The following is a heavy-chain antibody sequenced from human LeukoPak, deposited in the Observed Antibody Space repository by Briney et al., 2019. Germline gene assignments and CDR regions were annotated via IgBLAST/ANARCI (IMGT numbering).Heavy chain of an antibody. CDR3: ARAKSVLWSYFDY. D-gene: IGHD3-10*01. Sequence: TLSLTCTVYGGSISSGGYYWSWIRQHPGKGLEWIGYIYYSGSTYYNPSLKSRVTISVDTSKNQFSLKLSSVTAADTAVYYCARAKSVLWSYFDYWGQGTLVTVSS. V-gene: IGHV4-31*03. J-gene: IGHJ4*02. CDR2: IYYSGST. CDR1: GGSISSGGYY.